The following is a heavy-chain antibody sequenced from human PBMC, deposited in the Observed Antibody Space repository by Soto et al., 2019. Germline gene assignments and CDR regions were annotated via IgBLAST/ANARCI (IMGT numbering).Heavy chain of an antibody. J-gene: IGHJ4*02. CDR2: INQDGGVT. Sequence: GGSLRLSCVASGFTFISSFMGWIRQAPGKGLEWVANINQDGGVTYYVDSVEGRFTISRDNTKDSLYLQMNSLRGEDTAIYYCARYYRGSGRYFFDYWGPGTQVTVSS. D-gene: IGHD6-19*01. CDR3: ARYYRGSGRYFFDY. CDR1: GFTFISSF. V-gene: IGHV3-7*03.